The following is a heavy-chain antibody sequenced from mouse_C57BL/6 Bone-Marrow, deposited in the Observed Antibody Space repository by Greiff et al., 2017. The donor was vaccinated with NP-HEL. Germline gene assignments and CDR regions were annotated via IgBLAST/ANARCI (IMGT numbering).Heavy chain of an antibody. CDR1: GYTFTSYW. CDR2: IHPNSGST. CDR3: ASVGYRGYYAMDY. J-gene: IGHJ4*01. D-gene: IGHD2-14*01. Sequence: QVQLQQPGAELVKPGASVKLSCKASGYTFTSYWMHWVKQRPGQGLEWIGMIHPNSGSTNYNEKFKSKATLTVDKSSSTAYMQLSSLTSEDSAVYYCASVGYRGYYAMDYWGQGTSVTVSS. V-gene: IGHV1-64*01.